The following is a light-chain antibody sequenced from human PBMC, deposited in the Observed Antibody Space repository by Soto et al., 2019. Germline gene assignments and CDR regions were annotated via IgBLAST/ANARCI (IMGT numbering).Light chain of an antibody. Sequence: QSALTQPASVSGSPGQSITISCTGTSSDVGGYNYVSWYQQHPGKAPKLMIYDVSNRPSGVSNRFSGSKSGNTASLTISGLQAEDEADYHCSSYTSSSTWYVFGTGTKLTVL. CDR1: SSDVGGYNY. CDR2: DVS. V-gene: IGLV2-14*01. J-gene: IGLJ1*01. CDR3: SSYTSSSTWYV.